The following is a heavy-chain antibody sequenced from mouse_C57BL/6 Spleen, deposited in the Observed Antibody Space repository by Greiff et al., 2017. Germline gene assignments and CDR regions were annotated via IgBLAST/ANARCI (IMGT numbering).Heavy chain of an antibody. CDR2: IYPGDGDT. CDR1: GYAFSSYW. J-gene: IGHJ1*03. V-gene: IGHV1-80*01. Sequence: VQLQQSGAELVKPGASVKISCKASGYAFSSYWMNWVKQRPGKGLEWIGQIYPGDGDTNYNGKFKGKATLTVDKSSSTAYMQLSSLTSEDSAVYFCARYHYYGSSYDFDVWGTGTTVTVSS. D-gene: IGHD1-1*01. CDR3: ARYHYYGSSYDFDV.